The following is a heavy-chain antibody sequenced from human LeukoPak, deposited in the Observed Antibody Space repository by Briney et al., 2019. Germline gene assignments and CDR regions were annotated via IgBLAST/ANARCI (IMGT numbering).Heavy chain of an antibody. CDR3: ATTGRYSSSSPYYDYYYYMDV. V-gene: IGHV1-8*01. CDR1: GYTFTSYD. D-gene: IGHD6-6*01. J-gene: IGHJ6*03. Sequence: ASVKVSCKASGYTFTSYDINWVRPATGQGLEWMGWMNPNSGNTGYAQKFQGRVTMTRNTSISTAYMELSSLRSEDTAVYYCATTGRYSSSSPYYDYYYYMDVWGKGTTVTVSS. CDR2: MNPNSGNT.